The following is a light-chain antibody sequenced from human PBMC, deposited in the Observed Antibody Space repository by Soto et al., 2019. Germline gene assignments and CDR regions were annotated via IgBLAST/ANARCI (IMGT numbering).Light chain of an antibody. CDR3: QSYDSGLSGSV. CDR2: NNN. V-gene: IGLV1-40*01. CDR1: RSNIGAGYH. J-gene: IGLJ1*01. Sequence: QSVLTQPPSVSGAPGQGVTISCTGSRSNIGAGYHVHWYQQLPGAAPKLLIYNNNFRPSAVPDRFSAYISDTSASLAITGLPAEDEADYYCQSYDSGLSGSVFGSGTKLTVL.